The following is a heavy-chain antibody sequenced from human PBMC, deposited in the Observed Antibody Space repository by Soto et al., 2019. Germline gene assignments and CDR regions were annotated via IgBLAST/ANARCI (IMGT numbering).Heavy chain of an antibody. J-gene: IGHJ6*02. D-gene: IGHD5-18*01. CDR2: INPNSGGT. CDR3: ARVRYQLWPGSQTLTAPDYGMDV. CDR1: GYTFTGYY. V-gene: IGHV1-2*04. Sequence: ASVKVSCKASGYTFTGYYMHWVRQPPGQGGEWMGCINPNSGGTNYAQKFQGWVTMTRDTSISTAYMELSRLRSDDTAVYYCARVRYQLWPGSQTLTAPDYGMDVWGQGTTVTVSS.